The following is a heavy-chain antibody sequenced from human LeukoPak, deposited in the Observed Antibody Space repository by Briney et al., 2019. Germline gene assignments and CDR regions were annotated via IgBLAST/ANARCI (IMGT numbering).Heavy chain of an antibody. D-gene: IGHD6-13*01. CDR1: GDSVSSNSAA. J-gene: IGHJ4*02. CDR3: ARAGSSGSSWYDSGVDY. Sequence: SQTLSLTCAISGDSVSSNSAAWNWIRQSPSRGLEWLGRTYYRSKWYNDYAVSVKSRITINPDTSKNQFSLQPNSVTPEDTAVYYCARAGSSGSSWYDSGVDYWGQGTLVTVSS. V-gene: IGHV6-1*01. CDR2: TYYRSKWYN.